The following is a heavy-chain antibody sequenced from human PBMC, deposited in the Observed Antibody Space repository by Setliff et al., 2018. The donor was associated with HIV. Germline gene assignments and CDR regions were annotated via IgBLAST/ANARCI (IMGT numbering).Heavy chain of an antibody. CDR2: IYHGGSV. J-gene: IGHJ3*01. CDR1: GYSISTSSW. Sequence: SETLSLTCTVSGYSISTSSWWGWVRQSPGRGLQWIGSIYHGGSVYYNPSLQSRVTISLDRSKNQFSLNMISVTAADSAIYFCARGIRTLLDSNRGVYTHDAFDLWGQGTTVTVSS. CDR3: ARGIRTLLDSNRGVYTHDAFDL. D-gene: IGHD3-10*01. V-gene: IGHV4-38-2*02.